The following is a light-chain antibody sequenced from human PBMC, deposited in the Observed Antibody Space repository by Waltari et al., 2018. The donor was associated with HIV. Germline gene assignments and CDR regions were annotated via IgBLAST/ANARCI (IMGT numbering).Light chain of an antibody. CDR3: QQYKIRPRGNT. Sequence: DIVMTQSPAILSVSPGERVTLSCRARQSVGSNLAWYQQKLGQPPRLLIYDAATRAAEIPVRFSGSGSGTEFTRTIDSLQSEDFATYYCQQYKIRPRGNTFGQGTKLQIK. J-gene: IGKJ2*01. CDR2: DAA. CDR1: QSVGSN. V-gene: IGKV3-15*01.